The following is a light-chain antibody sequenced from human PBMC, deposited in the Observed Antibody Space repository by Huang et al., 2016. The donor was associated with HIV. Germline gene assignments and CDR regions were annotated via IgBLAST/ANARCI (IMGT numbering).Light chain of an antibody. J-gene: IGKJ1*01. CDR1: HSVSSS. V-gene: IGKV3-15*01. Sequence: LVMTQSPATLSVSPGERVTLSCTASHSVSSSLAWYQQIPGQAPRLLIYGASTRATGIPARFSGSGSGTEFTLTITSLQSEDFAVYYCQQYNNWPPWTFGQGTKVEVK. CDR2: GAS. CDR3: QQYNNWPPWT.